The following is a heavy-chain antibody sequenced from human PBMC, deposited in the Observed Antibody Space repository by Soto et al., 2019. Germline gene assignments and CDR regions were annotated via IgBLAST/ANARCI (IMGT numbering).Heavy chain of an antibody. CDR3: ARDREAGYNFYYGMDV. CDR2: NYTSGST. D-gene: IGHD6-19*01. J-gene: IGHJ6*02. CDR1: GASISSYF. Sequence: SETLSLTCTVSGASISSYFWSWIRQPAGKGLEWIGRNYTSGSTDYNPSLESRVTLSVDTSTNQVSLKLASVTAADTAVYYCARDREAGYNFYYGMDVWGQGTTVTVSS. V-gene: IGHV4-4*07.